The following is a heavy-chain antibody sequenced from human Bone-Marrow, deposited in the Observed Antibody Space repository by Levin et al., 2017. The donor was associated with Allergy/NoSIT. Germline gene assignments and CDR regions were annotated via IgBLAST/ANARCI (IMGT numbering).Heavy chain of an antibody. D-gene: IGHD1-14*01. CDR1: GFKFRNYA. V-gene: IGHV3-30*18. CDR3: AKQTTWRGSAKKLNWYFEF. CDR2: ISSYDGSDE. J-gene: IGHJ2*01. Sequence: PGGSLRLSCAASGFKFRNYAMHWVRQAPGKGLAWVAVISSYDGSDEDYADSVKGRFTVSRDNSKNTLFLQMNSLRPEDTAVYFCAKQTTWRGSAKKLNWYFEFWGRGTLVTVSS.